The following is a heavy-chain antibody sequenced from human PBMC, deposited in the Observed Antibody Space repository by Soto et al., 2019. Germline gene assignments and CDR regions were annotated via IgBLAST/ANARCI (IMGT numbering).Heavy chain of an antibody. J-gene: IGHJ4*02. Sequence: QVQLVQSGAEVKKPGSSVKVSCKASGGTFSSYTISWVRQAPGQGLEWMGRIIPILGLANYAQKLQGRVTITADKSTSTAYRERSSLSSAGTAVYYCARGWGNCSGGSCYALDYWGQGTLVTVSS. CDR2: IIPILGLA. CDR1: GGTFSSYT. V-gene: IGHV1-69*02. D-gene: IGHD2-15*01. CDR3: ARGWGNCSGGSCYALDY.